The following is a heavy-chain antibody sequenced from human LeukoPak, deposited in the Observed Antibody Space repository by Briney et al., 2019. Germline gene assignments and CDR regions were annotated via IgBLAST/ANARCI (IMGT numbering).Heavy chain of an antibody. Sequence: SETLSLTCAVYGGSFSGYYWGWIRQPPGKGLEWIGEINHSGSTNYNPSLKSRVIISVDTSKNQFSLKLSSVTAADTAVYYCARGSRSLIAAAVYYYYYYGMDVWGQGTTVTVSS. CDR2: INHSGST. CDR3: ARGSRSLIAAAVYYYYYYGMDV. CDR1: GGSFSGYY. V-gene: IGHV4-34*01. D-gene: IGHD6-13*01. J-gene: IGHJ6*02.